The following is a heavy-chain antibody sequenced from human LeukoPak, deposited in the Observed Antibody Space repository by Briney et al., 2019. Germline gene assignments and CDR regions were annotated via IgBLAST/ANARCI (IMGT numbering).Heavy chain of an antibody. Sequence: SETLSLTCTVSGGSISSGDYYWSWIRQPPGKGLEWIGYIYYSGSTNYNPSLKSRVTISVDTSKNQFSLKLSSVTAADTAVYYCAREAGGYSSSGFFDYWGQGTLVTVSS. CDR2: IYYSGST. V-gene: IGHV4-61*08. D-gene: IGHD6-6*01. CDR1: GGSISSGDYY. J-gene: IGHJ4*02. CDR3: AREAGGYSSSGFFDY.